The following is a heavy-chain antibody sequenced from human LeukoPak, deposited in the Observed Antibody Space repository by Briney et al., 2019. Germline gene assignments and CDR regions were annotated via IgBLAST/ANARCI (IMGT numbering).Heavy chain of an antibody. D-gene: IGHD3-3*01. J-gene: IGHJ4*02. CDR1: GGSFSGYY. CDR3: ARGWSGYVAGGFDY. Sequence: SETLSLTCAVYGGSFSGYYWSWIRQPPGKGLEWIGEINHSGSTNYNPSLKSRVTISVDTSKNQFSLKLSFVTAADTAVYYCARGWSGYVAGGFDYWGQGTLVTVSS. V-gene: IGHV4-34*01. CDR2: INHSGST.